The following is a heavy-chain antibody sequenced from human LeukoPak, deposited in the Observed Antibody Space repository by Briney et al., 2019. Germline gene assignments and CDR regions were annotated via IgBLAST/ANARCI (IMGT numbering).Heavy chain of an antibody. V-gene: IGHV6-1*01. D-gene: IGHD1-26*01. CDR3: ARSSGDLDY. J-gene: IGHJ4*02. CDR2: TYYRSRWYN. CDR1: GDSVSSNSAA. Sequence: SQTLSLTCAISGDSVSSNSAAWNWIRQSPSRGLEWLGRTYYRSRWYNEYEVSVRSRITISPDTSKNQVYLQLNFVTPKDTAVYYCARSSGDLDYWGQGTLVTVSS.